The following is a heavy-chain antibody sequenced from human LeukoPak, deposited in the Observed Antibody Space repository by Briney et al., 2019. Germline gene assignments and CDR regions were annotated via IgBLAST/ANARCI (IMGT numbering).Heavy chain of an antibody. J-gene: IGHJ4*02. D-gene: IGHD6-19*01. CDR2: LYPGGVT. V-gene: IGHV3-53*05. Sequence: GSLRLSCAASGFTVSNNYMSWVRLAPGKGLEFVSALYPGGVTYYADSVKGRFTISSDTSKNTVDVQMTSLRAEDTAMYYCTRHRVADTTEFAYWGQGTLVTVSA. CDR3: TRHRVADTTEFAY. CDR1: GFTVSNNY.